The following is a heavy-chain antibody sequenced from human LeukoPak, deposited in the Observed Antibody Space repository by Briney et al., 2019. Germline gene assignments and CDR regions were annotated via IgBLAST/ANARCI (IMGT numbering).Heavy chain of an antibody. Sequence: SETLSLTCTVSGGSISSSTYYWGWIRQPPGKGLEWIGSVYYSGSTYSNPSLRSRVTISVDTSKNQFSLKLSSVTAADTAVYYCARRRGYDSSGYHENNWFDPWGQGTLVTVSS. D-gene: IGHD3-22*01. J-gene: IGHJ5*02. CDR2: VYYSGST. V-gene: IGHV4-39*01. CDR3: ARRRGYDSSGYHENNWFDP. CDR1: GGSISSSTYY.